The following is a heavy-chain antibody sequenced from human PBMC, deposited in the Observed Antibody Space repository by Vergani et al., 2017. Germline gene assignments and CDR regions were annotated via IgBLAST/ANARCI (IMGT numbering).Heavy chain of an antibody. Sequence: EVQLLESGGNLVQPGGSLRLSCAASGFTFTNFAMTWVRQAPGEGLEWVSGISGSGGFTYYADSVKGRFTISRDNSKNTMFLHMNNLRAEDTAVYYCAKDNVPGYYDSSGYCDYWGQGTLVTVSS. V-gene: IGHV3-23*01. CDR2: ISGSGGFT. CDR1: GFTFTNFA. D-gene: IGHD3-22*01. J-gene: IGHJ4*02. CDR3: AKDNVPGYYDSSGYCDY.